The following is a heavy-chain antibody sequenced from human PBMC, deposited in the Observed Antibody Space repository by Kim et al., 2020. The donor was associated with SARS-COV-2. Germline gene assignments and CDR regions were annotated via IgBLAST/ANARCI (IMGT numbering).Heavy chain of an antibody. CDR3: AKRELSYYYGSGTYPGAFDI. V-gene: IGHV3-30*02. D-gene: IGHD3-10*01. Sequence: GRFTISRDNSKNTLYLQMNSLRAEDTAVYYCAKRELSYYYGSGTYPGAFDIWGQGTMVTVSS. J-gene: IGHJ3*02.